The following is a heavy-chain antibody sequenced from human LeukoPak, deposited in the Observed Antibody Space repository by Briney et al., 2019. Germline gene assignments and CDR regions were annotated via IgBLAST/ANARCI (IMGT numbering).Heavy chain of an antibody. J-gene: IGHJ4*02. CDR3: ARRGDNEGYDY. CDR1: GYTFTDYY. D-gene: IGHD1-1*01. V-gene: IGHV1-2*06. CDR2: INPNSGGS. Sequence: ASVKVSCKASGYTFTDYYIHWVRQAPGQGLEWMGRINPNSGGSNNAQKFQGRVTMTRDTSISTAYMELSSLRSGDTAVFYCARRGDNEGYDYWGQGTLVTVSS.